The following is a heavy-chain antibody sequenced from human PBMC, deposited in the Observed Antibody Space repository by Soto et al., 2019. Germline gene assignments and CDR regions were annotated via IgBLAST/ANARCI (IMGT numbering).Heavy chain of an antibody. CDR3: ATYSSGWYRDYYFDY. CDR2: ISSGSSYI. D-gene: IGHD6-19*01. V-gene: IGHV3-21*01. J-gene: IGHJ4*02. Sequence: PGGSLRLSCAASGFTFSNYTMNWVRQAPGKGLEWVSSISSGSSYINYADSMKGRFTISRDNAKNSLFLQMNSLRAEDTAVYYCATYSSGWYRDYYFDYWGQGTLVTVSS. CDR1: GFTFSNYT.